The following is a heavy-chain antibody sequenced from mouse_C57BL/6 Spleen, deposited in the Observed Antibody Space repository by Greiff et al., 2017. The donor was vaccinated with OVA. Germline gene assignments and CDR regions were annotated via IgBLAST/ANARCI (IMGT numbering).Heavy chain of an antibody. CDR2: ISSGSSTI. CDR3: ARDHYDYLFAY. D-gene: IGHD2-4*01. V-gene: IGHV5-17*01. Sequence: DVMLVESGGGLVKPGGSLKLSCAASGFTFSDYGMHWVRQAPEKGLEWVAYISSGSSTIYYADTVKGRFTISRDNAKNTLFLQMTSLRSEDTAMYYCARDHYDYLFAYWGQGTLVTVSA. J-gene: IGHJ3*01. CDR1: GFTFSDYG.